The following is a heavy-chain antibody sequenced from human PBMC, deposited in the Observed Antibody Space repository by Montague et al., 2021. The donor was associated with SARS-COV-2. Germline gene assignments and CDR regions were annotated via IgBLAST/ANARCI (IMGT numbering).Heavy chain of an antibody. V-gene: IGHV4-59*11. CDR3: ARDGLGEINSRGAFDI. J-gene: IGHJ3*02. CDR1: GGSISSHY. D-gene: IGHD3-16*01. CDR2: IYYSGST. Sequence: SETLSLTCTVSGGSISSHYWSWIRQPPGKGLEWIGYIYYSGSTNYSPSLKSRVTISVDTSKKQFSLKLSSVTAADTAVYYCARDGLGEINSRGAFDIWGQGTMVTVSS.